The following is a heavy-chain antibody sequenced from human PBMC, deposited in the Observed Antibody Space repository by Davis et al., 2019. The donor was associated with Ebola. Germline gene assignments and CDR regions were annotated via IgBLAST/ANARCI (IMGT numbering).Heavy chain of an antibody. V-gene: IGHV4-61*01. D-gene: IGHD3-22*01. CDR3: ARVRARLLVSIDY. CDR1: GGSVSSGSYY. J-gene: IGHJ4*02. CDR2: IYYSGST. Sequence: SETLSLTCTVSGGSVSSGSYYWSWIRQPPGKGLEWIGYIYYSGSTNYNPSLKTRVTISVDTSKNQFSLKLSSVTAADTAVYYCARVRARLLVSIDYWGQGTLVTVSS.